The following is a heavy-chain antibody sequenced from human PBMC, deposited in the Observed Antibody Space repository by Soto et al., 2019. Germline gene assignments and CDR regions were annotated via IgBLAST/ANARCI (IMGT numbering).Heavy chain of an antibody. CDR3: AIHETVNSDYDN. J-gene: IGHJ4*02. CDR2: IHYSGST. CDR1: GDSISSYY. Sequence: SETLSLTCTVSGDSISSYYWSWIRQPPGKGLEWIGYIHYSGSTNYNPSLKSRVTISVDTSKNQFSLRLSSVTAADTAVYYCAIHETVNSDYDNWCQETLLTVSS. D-gene: IGHD5-12*01. V-gene: IGHV4-59*08.